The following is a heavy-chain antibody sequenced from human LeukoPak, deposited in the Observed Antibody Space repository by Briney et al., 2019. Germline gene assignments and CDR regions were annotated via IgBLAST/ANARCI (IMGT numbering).Heavy chain of an antibody. D-gene: IGHD2-15*01. J-gene: IGHJ3*02. CDR1: GYTFTSYA. V-gene: IGHV1-3*01. CDR3: AREFSSLDLEYCSGGSCPGAFDI. CDR2: INAGNGNT. Sequence: ASVKVSCKASGYTFTSYAMHWVRQAPGQRLEWMGWINAGNGNTKYSQKFQGRVTITRDTSASTAYMELSSLRSEDTAVYYCAREFSSLDLEYCSGGSCPGAFDIWGQGTMVTVSS.